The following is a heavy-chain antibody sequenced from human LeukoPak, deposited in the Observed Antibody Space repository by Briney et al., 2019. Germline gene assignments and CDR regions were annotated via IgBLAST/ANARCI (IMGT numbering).Heavy chain of an antibody. J-gene: IGHJ5*02. V-gene: IGHV4-39*07. CDR2: IYYSGST. CDR1: GGSISSSSYY. D-gene: IGHD3-10*01. CDR3: ARGRLGDLGNWFDP. Sequence: SETLSLTCTVSGGSISSSSYYWGWIRQPPGKGLEWIGSIYYSGSTYYNPSLKSRVTISVDTSKNQFSLKLSSVTAADTAVYYCARGRLGDLGNWFDPWGQGTLVTVSS.